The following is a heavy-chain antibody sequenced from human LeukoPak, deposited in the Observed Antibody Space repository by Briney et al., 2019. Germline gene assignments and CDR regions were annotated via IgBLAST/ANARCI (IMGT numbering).Heavy chain of an antibody. CDR3: ARDLGPDCSSTRCYALDV. CDR2: IYTSGIT. J-gene: IGHJ6*02. CDR1: GGSISSYF. D-gene: IGHD2-2*01. V-gene: IGHV4-4*07. Sequence: SETLSLTCTVSGGSISSYFWSWIRQPAGKGLEWIGRIYTSGITNYNPSLKSRVTMSVDTSKNHFSLKLSSVTAADTAVYYCARDLGPDCSSTRCYALDVWGQGTTVTVSS.